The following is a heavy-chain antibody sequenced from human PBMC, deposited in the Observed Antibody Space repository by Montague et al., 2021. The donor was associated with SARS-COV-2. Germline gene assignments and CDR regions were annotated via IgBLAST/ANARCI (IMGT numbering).Heavy chain of an antibody. CDR3: ARVPEYYVSSGYYFDAFDI. V-gene: IGHV4-34*01. J-gene: IGHJ3*02. D-gene: IGHD3-22*01. Sequence: SETLSLTCAVYGGSFSGYYWSWIRQPPGKGLEWIGEINHSGSINYNPSLKSRVTISVDTSKNQFSLKLSSVTAADTAVYYCARVPEYYVSSGYYFDAFDIWGQGTMVTVSS. CDR1: GGSFSGYY. CDR2: INHSGSI.